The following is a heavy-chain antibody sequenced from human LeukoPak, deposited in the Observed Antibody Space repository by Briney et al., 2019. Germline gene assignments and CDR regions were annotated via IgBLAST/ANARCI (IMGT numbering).Heavy chain of an antibody. D-gene: IGHD4-17*01. J-gene: IGHJ4*02. CDR2: IYYSGST. CDR3: ARERYGDYDFDF. CDR1: GGSVSSGSYY. Sequence: SETLSLTCTVSGGSVSSGSYYWSWIRQPPGKGLEWIGYIYYSGSTNYNPSLKSRVTISVDTSKNQFSLKLSSVTAADTAVYYWARERYGDYDFDFWGQGTLVTVSS. V-gene: IGHV4-61*01.